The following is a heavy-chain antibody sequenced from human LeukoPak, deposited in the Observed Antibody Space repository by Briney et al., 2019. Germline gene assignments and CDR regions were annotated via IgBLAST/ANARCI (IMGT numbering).Heavy chain of an antibody. Sequence: VTLSLTCTVSGGSISSYYWSWIRQPAGKGLEWIGRIYTSGSTNYNPSLKGRVTLSIDTSKNYFSLKLTSVTAADTAVYYCARDVPVQTSNAFDIWGQGTMVIVSS. D-gene: IGHD1-1*01. CDR2: IYTSGST. J-gene: IGHJ3*02. CDR1: GGSISSYY. V-gene: IGHV4-4*07. CDR3: ARDVPVQTSNAFDI.